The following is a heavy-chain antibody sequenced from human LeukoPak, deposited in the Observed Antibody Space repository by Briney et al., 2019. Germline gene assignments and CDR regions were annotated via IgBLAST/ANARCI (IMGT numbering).Heavy chain of an antibody. CDR2: ISSSGDSA. V-gene: IGHV3-23*01. Sequence: PGGPLRLSCAASGFTFSSSAMSWVRQAQGKGREWLSLISSSGDSAYFADSVKGRFTISRDNSRNTLYLQMSSLRAEDTALYYCAITLRSFDSPFDYWGQGTLVTVSS. D-gene: IGHD3-9*01. CDR1: GFTFSSSA. J-gene: IGHJ4*02. CDR3: AITLRSFDSPFDY.